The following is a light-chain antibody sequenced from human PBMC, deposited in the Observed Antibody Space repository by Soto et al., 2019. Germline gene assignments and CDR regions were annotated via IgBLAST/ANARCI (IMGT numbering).Light chain of an antibody. CDR1: ESVSSY. CDR2: GAS. J-gene: IGKJ1*01. Sequence: ETVMTQSPATLSVSPGERATLSCRASESVSSYLAWYQQKPGQAPRLLIYGASPRATGVPARFSGSGSGTDFTLLIISLQPEDFAVYYCHQYLNWPQAFGQGTKVEIK. V-gene: IGKV3-15*01. CDR3: HQYLNWPQA.